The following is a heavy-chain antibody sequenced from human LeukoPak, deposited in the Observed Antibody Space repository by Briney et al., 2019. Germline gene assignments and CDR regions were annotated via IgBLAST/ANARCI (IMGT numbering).Heavy chain of an antibody. CDR2: IYSGGST. V-gene: IGHV3-53*04. J-gene: IGHJ3*02. CDR3: ARYGVGRGWYYAFDI. D-gene: IGHD6-19*01. CDR1: GXTVSSNY. Sequence: GGSLRLSCAASGXTVSSNYMSWVRQAPGKGLECVSIIYSGGSTYYADFVKGRFTISRHNSKNTLYLQMNSLRAEDTAMYYCARYGVGRGWYYAFDIWGQGTMVTVSS.